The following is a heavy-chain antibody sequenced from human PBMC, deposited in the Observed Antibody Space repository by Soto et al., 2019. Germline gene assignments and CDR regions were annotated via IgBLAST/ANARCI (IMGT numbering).Heavy chain of an antibody. Sequence: GGSLRLSCAASGFTFSSYAMSWVRQAPGKGLEWVSAISGSGGSTYYADSVKGRFTISRDNSKNTLYLQMNSLRAEGTAVYYCAKAYYYGSGSIYYYYYGMDVWGQGTTVTVSS. V-gene: IGHV3-23*01. CDR1: GFTFSSYA. D-gene: IGHD3-10*01. CDR3: AKAYYYGSGSIYYYYYGMDV. J-gene: IGHJ6*02. CDR2: ISGSGGST.